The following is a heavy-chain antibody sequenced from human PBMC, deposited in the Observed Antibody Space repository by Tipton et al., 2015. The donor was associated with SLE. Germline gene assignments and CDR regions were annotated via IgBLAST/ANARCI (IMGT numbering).Heavy chain of an antibody. J-gene: IGHJ1*01. CDR2: IYSGGRT. CDR1: GFTVSNNF. Sequence: VQLVQSGGGSVQPGGSLRLSCAASGFTVSNNFMSWVRQAPGKGLEWVSVIYSGGRTYYADSVKGRFTISRHSSENTLYVEMNSLRAEDTGVYYCARARHGGAEYFEHWGQGTLVTVSS. D-gene: IGHD3-3*01. CDR3: ARARHGGAEYFEH. V-gene: IGHV3-53*04.